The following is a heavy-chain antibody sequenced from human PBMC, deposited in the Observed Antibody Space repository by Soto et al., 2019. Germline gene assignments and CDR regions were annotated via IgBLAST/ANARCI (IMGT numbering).Heavy chain of an antibody. D-gene: IGHD3-3*01. J-gene: IGHJ4*02. CDR1: GGSVSSGSYY. Sequence: ASETLSLTCTVSGGSVSSGSYYWSWIRQPPGKGLEWIGYIYYSGSTNYNPSLKSRVTISVDTSKNQFSLKLSSVTAADTAVYYCARGRDFSGFDYWGQGTLVTVSS. V-gene: IGHV4-61*01. CDR2: IYYSGST. CDR3: ARGRDFSGFDY.